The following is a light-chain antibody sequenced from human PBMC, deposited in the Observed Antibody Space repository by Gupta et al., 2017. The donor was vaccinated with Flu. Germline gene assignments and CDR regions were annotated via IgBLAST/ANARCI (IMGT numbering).Light chain of an antibody. J-gene: IGLJ1*01. CDR2: EVS. CDR3: SSDTSIGTYV. CDR1: SSDVAIFHY. V-gene: IGLV2-14*01. Sequence: TSSDVAIFHYVSWYQQHPGKAPKLMISEVSNRPSGVSNRFSGTKSGNTASLTISGLRVEDEADYYCSSDTSIGTYVFGTGTKVTVL.